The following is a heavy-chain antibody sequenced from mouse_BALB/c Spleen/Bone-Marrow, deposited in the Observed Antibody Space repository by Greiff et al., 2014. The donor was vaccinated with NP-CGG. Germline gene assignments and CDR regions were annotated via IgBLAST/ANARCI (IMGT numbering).Heavy chain of an antibody. Sequence: QVQLQQSGAELVRPGTSVKVSCKASGYAFTNYWIEWVKQRPGQGLEWIGVLNPGSGGSNYNEKFKGKATLTADKSSSTAYMQLSSLTSDDSAVYFCVREMTRYAMDYWGQGTSVTVSS. J-gene: IGHJ4*01. V-gene: IGHV1-54*01. CDR1: GYAFTNYW. CDR3: VREMTRYAMDY. CDR2: LNPGSGGS.